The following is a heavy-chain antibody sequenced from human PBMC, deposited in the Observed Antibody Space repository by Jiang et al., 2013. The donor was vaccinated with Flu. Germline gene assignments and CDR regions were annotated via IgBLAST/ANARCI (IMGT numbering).Heavy chain of an antibody. J-gene: IGHJ4*02. V-gene: IGHV4-34*01. Sequence: LLKPSETLSLTCAVYGGSFSGYYWSWIRQPPGKGLEWIGEINHSGSTNYNPSLKSRVTISVDTSKNQFSLKLSSVTAADTAVYYRARGKRNGGNSALDYWGQGTLVTVSS. D-gene: IGHD4-23*01. CDR1: GGSFSGYY. CDR2: INHSGST. CDR3: ARGKRNGGNSALDY.